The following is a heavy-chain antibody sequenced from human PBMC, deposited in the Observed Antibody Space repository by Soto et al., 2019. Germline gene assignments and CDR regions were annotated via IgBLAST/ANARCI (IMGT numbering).Heavy chain of an antibody. CDR3: ARERVVTTCAFSI. J-gene: IGHJ3*02. CDR1: GFTVRSNY. Sequence: GALRLSCAASGFTVRSNYLTWARQAPGQGLEWVAVLSYDGSNKYYAASVKGRFTLSRDNSKNTLYLQMNSLRAEDTVVYYCARERVVTTCAFSIWGKGTMVTVSS. D-gene: IGHD2-21*02. V-gene: IGHV3-30*19. CDR2: LSYDGSNK.